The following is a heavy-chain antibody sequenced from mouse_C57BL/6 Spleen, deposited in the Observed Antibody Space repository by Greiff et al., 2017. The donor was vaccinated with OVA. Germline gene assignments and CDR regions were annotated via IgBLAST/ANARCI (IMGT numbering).Heavy chain of an antibody. D-gene: IGHD1-1*01. CDR3: ARPGSSYAMDY. CDR1: GYTFTSYW. J-gene: IGHJ4*01. V-gene: IGHV1-55*01. Sequence: QVQLQQPGAELVKPGASVKMSCKASGYTFTSYWITWVKQRPGQGLEWIGDIYPGSGSPNYNEKFKSKATLTVDTSSSTAYMQLSSLTSEDSAVYYCARPGSSYAMDYWGQGTSVTVSS. CDR2: IYPGSGSP.